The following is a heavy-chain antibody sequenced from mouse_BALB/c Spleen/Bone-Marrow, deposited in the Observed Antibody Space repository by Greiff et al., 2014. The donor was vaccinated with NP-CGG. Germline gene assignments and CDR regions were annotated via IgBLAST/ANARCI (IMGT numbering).Heavy chain of an antibody. CDR1: GFDFSTFW. J-gene: IGHJ3*01. CDR2: INPDRRTI. Sequence: EVKLEESGGGLVQPGGSPKLSCAASGFDFSTFWMSWVRQAPGKGLEWIGEINPDRRTINYSPSLKDKFVISRDNAKNTLYLLMSKVRSEDTVLYYCARLHYYGYGAYWGQGTLVTVSA. CDR3: ARLHYYGYGAY. D-gene: IGHD1-2*01. V-gene: IGHV4-1*02.